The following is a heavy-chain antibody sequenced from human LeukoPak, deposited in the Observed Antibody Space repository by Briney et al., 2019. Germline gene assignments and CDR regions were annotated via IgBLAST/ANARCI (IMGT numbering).Heavy chain of an antibody. J-gene: IGHJ4*02. Sequence: GESLKISCKGSGYTFSSYRIGWVRQMPGKGLEWIGIIYPGDSDTRYSPSFQGQVTISADKSISTAYLQWSSLKASDTAMYYCARRAPGIAVAGYDYWGQGTLVTVSS. D-gene: IGHD6-19*01. CDR3: ARRAPGIAVAGYDY. V-gene: IGHV5-51*01. CDR2: IYPGDSDT. CDR1: GYTFSSYR.